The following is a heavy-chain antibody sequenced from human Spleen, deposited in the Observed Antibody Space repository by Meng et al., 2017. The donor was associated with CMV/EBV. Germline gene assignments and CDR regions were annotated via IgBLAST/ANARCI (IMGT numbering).Heavy chain of an antibody. V-gene: IGHV3-13*01. Sequence: GGSLRLSCAASGFTFSSYDMHWVRQATGKGLEWVSAIGTAGDTYYPGSVKGRFTISRDNAKNSLYLQMNSLRAEDTAVYYCARFHTPQYSTEKLVNYAMDVWGQGTTVTVSS. D-gene: IGHD6-6*01. CDR1: GFTFSSYD. CDR2: IGTAGDT. J-gene: IGHJ6*02. CDR3: ARFHTPQYSTEKLVNYAMDV.